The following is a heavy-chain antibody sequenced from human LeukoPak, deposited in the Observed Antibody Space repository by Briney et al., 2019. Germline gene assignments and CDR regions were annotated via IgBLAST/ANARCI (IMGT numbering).Heavy chain of an antibody. D-gene: IGHD2-2*01. Sequence: GGSLRLSCAASGFTFSNYAMSWVRQAPGKGLEWVSAISGSVGSTYYADSVKGRFTISRDNSKNTLYLQMNSLRAEDTAVYYCAKGICDRCSSTSCYCGTVDYWGQGTLVTVSS. CDR2: ISGSVGST. CDR1: GFTFSNYA. J-gene: IGHJ4*02. CDR3: AKGICDRCSSTSCYCGTVDY. V-gene: IGHV3-23*01.